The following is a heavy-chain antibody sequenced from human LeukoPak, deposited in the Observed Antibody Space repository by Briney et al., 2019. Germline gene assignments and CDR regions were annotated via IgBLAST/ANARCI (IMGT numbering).Heavy chain of an antibody. CDR3: TTYSVWDY. Sequence: PGGSLRLFCAASGFTFSNAWKSWARQAPGKALEWVGRIKSKTDGGTTDYAAPVKGRFTISRDDSKNTLYLQMNSLKTDATAVYYCTTYSVWDYWGQGTLVTVSS. CDR2: IKSKTDGGTT. J-gene: IGHJ4*02. CDR1: GFTFSNAW. D-gene: IGHD2-15*01. V-gene: IGHV3-15*01.